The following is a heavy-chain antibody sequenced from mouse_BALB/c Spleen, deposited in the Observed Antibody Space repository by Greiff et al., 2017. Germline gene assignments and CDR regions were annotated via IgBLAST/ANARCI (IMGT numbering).Heavy chain of an antibody. CDR3: TRSLYGSTAWFAY. Sequence: QVQLQQPGAELVKPGTSVKLSCKASGYNFTSYWINWVKLRPGQGLEWIGDIYPGSGSTNYNEKFKSKATLTVDTSSNTAYLQLSSLTSEDTAVYYCTRSLYGSTAWFAYWGQGTLVTVSA. CDR2: IYPGSGST. CDR1: GYNFTSYW. D-gene: IGHD1-1*01. V-gene: IGHV1-55*01. J-gene: IGHJ3*01.